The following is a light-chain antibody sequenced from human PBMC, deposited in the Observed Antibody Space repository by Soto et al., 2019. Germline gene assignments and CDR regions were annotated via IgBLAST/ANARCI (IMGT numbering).Light chain of an antibody. Sequence: EIVLTQSPGTLSLSPGERATLSCRASQSIASSYLAWYQQKPDQPPRLLLYRTFNRATGIPDRFSASGSGTDFTLTISRLEPEDFAVYFCQKFSRPPLTLGGGTKVEI. CDR2: RTF. V-gene: IGKV3-20*01. CDR3: QKFSRPPLT. CDR1: QSIASSY. J-gene: IGKJ4*01.